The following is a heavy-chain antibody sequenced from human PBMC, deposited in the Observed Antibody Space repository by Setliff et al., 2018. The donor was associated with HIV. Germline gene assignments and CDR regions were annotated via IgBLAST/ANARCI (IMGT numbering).Heavy chain of an antibody. Sequence: GGSLRLSCAASGFTFSNYAMSWVRQAPGKGLEWVTFIRYDGSDIHYADSVKGRFTISRDNSKNTLYLQMNSLRVEDAAVYYCAKDLGLREGSSPFDNWGQGTLVTVSS. V-gene: IGHV3-30*02. CDR1: GFTFSNYA. J-gene: IGHJ4*02. CDR2: IRYDGSDI. D-gene: IGHD3-16*01. CDR3: AKDLGLREGSSPFDN.